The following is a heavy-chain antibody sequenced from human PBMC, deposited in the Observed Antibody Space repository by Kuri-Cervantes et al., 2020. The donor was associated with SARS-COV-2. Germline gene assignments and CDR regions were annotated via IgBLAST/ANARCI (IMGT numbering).Heavy chain of an antibody. D-gene: IGHD2-15*01. Sequence: GGSLRLSCAASGFTFSSYAMHWVRQAPGKGLEWVAFIRYDGSNKYYADSVKGRFTISRDNSKNTLYLQMNSLRAEDTAVYYCAKDPHGIVVVVAAVDYWGQGTLVTVSS. CDR2: IRYDGSNK. J-gene: IGHJ4*02. CDR3: AKDPHGIVVVVAAVDY. V-gene: IGHV3-30*02. CDR1: GFTFSSYA.